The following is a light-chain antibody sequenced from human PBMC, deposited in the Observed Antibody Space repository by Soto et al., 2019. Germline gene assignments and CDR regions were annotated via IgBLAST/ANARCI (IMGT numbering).Light chain of an antibody. Sequence: QSVLTQPPSASGTPGQRVTISCSGSSSNIGGNFVYWYHQVPGTAPKLLIYRNNQRPSGVPDRFSGSKSGTSASLAISGLRSEDEAEYYCATWDDSPSGTWVFGGGTKLTVL. CDR2: RNN. CDR1: SSNIGGNF. CDR3: ATWDDSPSGTWV. J-gene: IGLJ3*02. V-gene: IGLV1-47*01.